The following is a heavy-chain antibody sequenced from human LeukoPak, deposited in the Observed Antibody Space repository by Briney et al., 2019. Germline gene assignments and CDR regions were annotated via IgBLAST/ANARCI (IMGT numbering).Heavy chain of an antibody. J-gene: IGHJ6*02. CDR1: GFTFSSYW. Sequence: GGSLRLSCAASGFTFSSYWMHWVRQAPGKGLVRVSRINSDGSSTSYADSVKGRFTISRDNAKNTLYLQMNSPRAEDTAVHYCAREGVWRQQLVDYYYGMDVWGQGTTVTVSS. CDR3: AREGVWRQQLVDYYYGMDV. V-gene: IGHV3-74*01. CDR2: INSDGSST. D-gene: IGHD6-13*01.